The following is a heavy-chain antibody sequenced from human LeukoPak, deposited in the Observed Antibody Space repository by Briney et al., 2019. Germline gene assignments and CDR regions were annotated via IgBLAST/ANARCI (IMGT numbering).Heavy chain of an antibody. V-gene: IGHV4-61*02. D-gene: IGHD4-23*01. Sequence: SETLSLTCAISGASIASGSYHWDWIRQPAGSRPEYIGRISAGGRTNYNPSLKSRLTISLDTSKNHVSLRLSSVTAADTAVYYCTRGGHDYGGSFDTWGQGILVTVSS. CDR2: ISAGGRT. CDR3: TRGGHDYGGSFDT. CDR1: GASIASGSYH. J-gene: IGHJ5*02.